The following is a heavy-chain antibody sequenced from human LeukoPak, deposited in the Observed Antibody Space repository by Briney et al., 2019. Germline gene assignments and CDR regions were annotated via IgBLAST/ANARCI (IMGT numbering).Heavy chain of an antibody. J-gene: IGHJ6*02. V-gene: IGHV3-23*01. CDR1: GFTFSSCA. CDR2: ISGSGGST. D-gene: IGHD3-22*01. Sequence: ASLRLSCAASGFTFSSCAMTWVRQAPGKGLEWVSGISGSGGSTYYADSVKGRFTISRDNSKNTLYLQMNSLRAEDTAVYYCAKGYYYYDSGGQGAPYYYGMDVWGQGTTVTVSS. CDR3: AKGYYYYDSGGQGAPYYYGMDV.